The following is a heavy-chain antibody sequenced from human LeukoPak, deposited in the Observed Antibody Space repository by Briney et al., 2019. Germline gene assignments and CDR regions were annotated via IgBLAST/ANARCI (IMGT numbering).Heavy chain of an antibody. CDR2: ISAYNGST. CDR3: ASGLIAGSRVRFDY. D-gene: IGHD2-15*01. CDR1: GYTFTSYG. J-gene: IGHJ4*02. V-gene: IGHV1-18*01. Sequence: ASVKVSCKASGYTFTSYGISWVRQAPGQGLEWMGWISAYNGSTNYAQKLQGRVTMTTDTSTSTAYMELRSLRSDDTAVYYCASGLIAGSRVRFDYWGQGTLVTVSS.